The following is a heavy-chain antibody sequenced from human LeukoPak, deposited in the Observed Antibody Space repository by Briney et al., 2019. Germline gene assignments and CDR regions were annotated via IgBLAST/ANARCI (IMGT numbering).Heavy chain of an antibody. CDR1: GGSISSSSYY. CDR2: IYYSGST. V-gene: IGHV4-39*07. Sequence: PSETLSLTCTVSGGSISSSSYYWGWIRQPPGKGLEWIGSIYYSGSTYYNPSLKSRITIPVDTSKNQFSLKLSSVTAADTAVYYCAREFTRWFDPWGQGTLVTVSS. J-gene: IGHJ5*02. CDR3: AREFTRWFDP.